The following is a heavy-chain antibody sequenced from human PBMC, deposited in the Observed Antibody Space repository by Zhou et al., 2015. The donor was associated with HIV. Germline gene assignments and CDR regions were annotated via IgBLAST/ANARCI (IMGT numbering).Heavy chain of an antibody. Sequence: LVQSGTEVREPGSSVRVSCKASGGTFSGSDLSWVRQAPGQGLEWMGGIIPVFGTTKNAQKFQGRVTITADRSTSTAYMDLRSLRFEDTAVYYCARDRGGARPDWRYFDLWGRGTLVSVSS. V-gene: IGHV1-69*06. CDR3: ARDRGGARPDWRYFDL. CDR2: IIPVFGTT. CDR1: GGTFSGSD. J-gene: IGHJ2*01. D-gene: IGHD3-16*01.